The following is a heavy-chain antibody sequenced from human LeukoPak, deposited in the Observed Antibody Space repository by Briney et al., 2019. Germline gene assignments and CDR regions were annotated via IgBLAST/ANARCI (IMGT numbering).Heavy chain of an antibody. CDR3: SRTITIFGALGYFDY. J-gene: IGHJ4*02. V-gene: IGHV4-31*03. Sequence: SQTLSLTCTVSGTSISIGAYSWSWVRQHPGKGLEWIAYIYYSGNTYYNPSLKRRVTISVDTSKNQFSLKLSSVTAADTAVYYYSRTITIFGALGYFDYWGQGTLVTVSS. CDR2: IYYSGNT. D-gene: IGHD3-3*01. CDR1: GTSISIGAYS.